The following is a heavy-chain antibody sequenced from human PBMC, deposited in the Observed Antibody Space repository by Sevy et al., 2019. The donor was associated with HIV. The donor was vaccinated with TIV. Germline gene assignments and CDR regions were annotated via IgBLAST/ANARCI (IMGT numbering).Heavy chain of an antibody. CDR2: IIPIFGTA. D-gene: IGHD2-15*01. V-gene: IGHV1-69*13. CDR1: GGTFSSYA. CDR3: ARVLLYCSGGSCYGWWFDP. Sequence: ASVKVSCKASGGTFSSYAISWVRQAPGQGLEWMGGIIPIFGTANYAQKFQGRVTITADESTSTAYMELSSLRSEDTAVYYCARVLLYCSGGSCYGWWFDPWGQGTLVTVSS. J-gene: IGHJ5*02.